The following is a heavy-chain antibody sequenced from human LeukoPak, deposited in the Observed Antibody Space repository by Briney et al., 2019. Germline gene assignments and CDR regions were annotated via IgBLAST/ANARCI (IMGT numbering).Heavy chain of an antibody. V-gene: IGHV3-23*01. D-gene: IGHD3-3*01. J-gene: IGHJ4*02. CDR2: ISGSGGST. CDR1: GFTFSSYM. CDR3: APGVDAVADY. Sequence: GGSLRLSCAASGFTFSSYMMTWVRQAPGKGLEWVSAISGSGGSTYYADSVKGRFTISRDNSKNTLYLQMNSLRAEDTAVYYCAPGVDAVADYWGQGTLVTVSS.